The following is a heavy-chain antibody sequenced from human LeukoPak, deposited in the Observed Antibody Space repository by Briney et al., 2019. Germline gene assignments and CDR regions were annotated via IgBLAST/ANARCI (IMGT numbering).Heavy chain of an antibody. Sequence: PGGSLRLSCAASGFTFSYYAMHWVRQAPGKGLEWVAIMSSEGNNKYYADSVKGRFTISRDNSNNTLYLQMNSLRPEDTAVYYCAKDSGLDYRYGLFDYWGQGTLVTVSS. CDR3: AKDSGLDYRYGLFDY. D-gene: IGHD5-18*01. CDR2: MSSEGNNK. CDR1: GFTFSYYA. J-gene: IGHJ4*02. V-gene: IGHV3-30-3*01.